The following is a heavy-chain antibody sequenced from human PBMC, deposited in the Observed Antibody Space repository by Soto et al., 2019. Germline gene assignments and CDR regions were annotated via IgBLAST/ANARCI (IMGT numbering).Heavy chain of an antibody. CDR1: GGSISSYY. J-gene: IGHJ3*02. Sequence: SETLSLTCPVSGGSISSYYWSWIRQPPGKGPEWIGYIYYSGSTNYNPSLKSRVTISVDTSKNQFSLKLSSVTAADTAVYYCARRYSSAFDIWGQGTMVTVSS. D-gene: IGHD6-13*01. CDR3: ARRYSSAFDI. CDR2: IYYSGST. V-gene: IGHV4-59*08.